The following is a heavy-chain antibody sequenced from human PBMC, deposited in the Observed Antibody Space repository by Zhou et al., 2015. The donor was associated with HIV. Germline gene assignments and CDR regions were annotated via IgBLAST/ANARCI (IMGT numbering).Heavy chain of an antibody. V-gene: IGHV1-8*01. Sequence: QVQLVQSGAEVKKPGASVKVSCKASEYTFTNHDINWVRQAAGQGLEWLGWMNPNTGNTAYAQKFQDRVTMTRNTSASTAYMELSSLRSEDTAVYYCARDRGAARPDWRYFDLWGRGTLVTVS. CDR2: MNPNTGNT. CDR1: EYTFTNHD. CDR3: ARDRGAARPDWRYFDL. D-gene: IGHD6-6*01. J-gene: IGHJ2*01.